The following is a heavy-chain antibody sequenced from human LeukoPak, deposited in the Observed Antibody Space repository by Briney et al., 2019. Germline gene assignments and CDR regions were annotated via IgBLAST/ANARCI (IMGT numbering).Heavy chain of an antibody. Sequence: SETLSLTCTVSGGSISSYYWSWIRQPPGKGLEWIGYIYYSGSTNYNPSLKSRVTISVDTSKNQFSLKLSSVTAADTAVYYCARGGEYYYDSSGYYSWGQGTLVTVSS. J-gene: IGHJ4*02. CDR3: ARGGEYYYDSSGYYS. CDR1: GGSISSYY. D-gene: IGHD3-22*01. V-gene: IGHV4-59*12. CDR2: IYYSGST.